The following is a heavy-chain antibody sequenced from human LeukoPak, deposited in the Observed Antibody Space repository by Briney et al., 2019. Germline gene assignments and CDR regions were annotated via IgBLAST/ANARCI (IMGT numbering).Heavy chain of an antibody. CDR3: ATGQLLFSTLGWFDP. Sequence: ASVKVSCKVSGYTPTELSMHWVRQAPGKGLEWMGGFDPEDGETIYAQKFQGRVTMTEDTSTDTAYMELSSLRSEDTAVYYCATGQLLFSTLGWFDPWGQGTLVTVSS. CDR1: GYTPTELS. CDR2: FDPEDGET. D-gene: IGHD2-2*01. V-gene: IGHV1-24*01. J-gene: IGHJ5*02.